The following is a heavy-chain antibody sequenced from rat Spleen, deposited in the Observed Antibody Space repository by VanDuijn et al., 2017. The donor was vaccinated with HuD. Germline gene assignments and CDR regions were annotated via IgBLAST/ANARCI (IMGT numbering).Heavy chain of an antibody. Sequence: EVQLVESGGGLVQPGGSLKLSCVVSGFTFNSYDMAWVRQAPTKGLEWVASISTGGGDTYYRDSVKGRFTISRDIAKSILFLEMDSLRSEDTATYYCARRHYGYTDYFDYWGQGVMVTVSS. CDR3: ARRHYGYTDYFDY. D-gene: IGHD1-4*01. V-gene: IGHV5-25*01. CDR2: ISTGGGDT. CDR1: GFTFNSYD. J-gene: IGHJ2*01.